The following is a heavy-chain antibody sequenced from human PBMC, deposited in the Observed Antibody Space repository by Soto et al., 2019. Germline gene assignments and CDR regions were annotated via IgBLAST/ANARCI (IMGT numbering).Heavy chain of an antibody. Sequence: PSETLSLTCTVSGGSISSYDWSWIRHPAWKGLEWIGRIYTSGSTNYNPSLKSRVTMSVDTSKNQFSLKLSSVTAADTAVYYCARIYYDDSRGYYLYLHDAFDIWGQGTGGTVS. D-gene: IGHD3-22*01. V-gene: IGHV4-4*07. CDR2: IYTSGST. CDR1: GGSISSYD. CDR3: ARIYYDDSRGYYLYLHDAFDI. J-gene: IGHJ3*02.